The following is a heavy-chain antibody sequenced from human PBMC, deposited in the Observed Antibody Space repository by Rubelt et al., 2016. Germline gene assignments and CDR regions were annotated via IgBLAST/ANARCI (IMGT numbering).Heavy chain of an antibody. CDR2: ISYDGSNK. Sequence: EWVAVISYDGSNKYYADSVKGRFTISRDNSKNSLYLQMNSLRAEDTALYYCAKSLMSYGGNSRVEGNAFDIWGQGTMVTVSS. CDR3: AKSLMSYGGNSRVEGNAFDI. J-gene: IGHJ3*02. V-gene: IGHV3-30*18. D-gene: IGHD4-23*01.